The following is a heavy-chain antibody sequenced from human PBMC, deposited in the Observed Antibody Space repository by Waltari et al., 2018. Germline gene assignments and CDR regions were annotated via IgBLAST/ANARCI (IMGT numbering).Heavy chain of an antibody. J-gene: IGHJ4*02. CDR2: ISVDNGHT. D-gene: IGHD3-22*01. CDR1: GYTFTTYG. CDR3: ARVGGNRYYYDGRGFVYYFDY. Sequence: QVQLIQSGAEVKKPGASVKVSCQASGYTFTTYGTTWVRQAPGQGLEWMGWISVDNGHTSYAQKLQDRVTMTTDTSTSTAYMELRSPTSDDTAVYYCARVGGNRYYYDGRGFVYYFDYWGQGTLVTVSS. V-gene: IGHV1-18*01.